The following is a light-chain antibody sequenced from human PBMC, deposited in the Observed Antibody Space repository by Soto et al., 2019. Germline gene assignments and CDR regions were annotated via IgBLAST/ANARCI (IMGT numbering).Light chain of an antibody. CDR1: QSISSY. CDR3: QQYGSPPLT. CDR2: AAS. J-gene: IGKJ4*01. Sequence: DIHMTQSPSTLSASVGYIFTITCRASQSISSYLNWYQQKPGKAPKLLIYAASSLQSGVPSRFSGSGSGTDFTLTISRMEPEDLAVYHCQQYGSPPLTFGGGTKVDIK. V-gene: IGKV1-39*01.